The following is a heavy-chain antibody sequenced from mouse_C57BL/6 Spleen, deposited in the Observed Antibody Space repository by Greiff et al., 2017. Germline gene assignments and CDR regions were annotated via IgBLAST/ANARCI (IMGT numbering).Heavy chain of an antibody. CDR1: GYSITSGYY. D-gene: IGHD3-2*02. V-gene: IGHV3-6*01. CDR2: ISYEGSN. J-gene: IGHJ3*01. Sequence: EVKLMESGPGLVKPSQSLSLTCSVTGYSITSGYYWNWIRQFPGNKREWMGYISYEGSNNYNPSLKNRISIPRDTSKNQFFLQLNSVTTEDTATYYCARGPAQDQFAYGGQGTLVTVSA. CDR3: ARGPAQDQFAY.